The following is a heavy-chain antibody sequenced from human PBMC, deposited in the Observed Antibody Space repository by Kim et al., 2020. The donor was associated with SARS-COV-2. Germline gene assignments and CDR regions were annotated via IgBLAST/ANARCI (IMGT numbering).Heavy chain of an antibody. CDR1: GFTFSSYA. Sequence: GGSLRLSCAASGFTFSSYAMSWVRQAPGKGLEWVSAISGSGGSTYYADSVKGRFTISRDNSKNTLYLQMNSLRAEDTAVYYCAKEASSYYDILTGYYIGYASYAMDVWGQGTTVTVSS. J-gene: IGHJ6*02. CDR3: AKEASSYYDILTGYYIGYASYAMDV. D-gene: IGHD3-9*01. V-gene: IGHV3-23*01. CDR2: ISGSGGST.